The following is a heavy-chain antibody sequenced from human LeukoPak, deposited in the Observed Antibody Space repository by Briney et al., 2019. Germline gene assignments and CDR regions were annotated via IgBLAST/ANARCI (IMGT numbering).Heavy chain of an antibody. V-gene: IGHV4-39*07. J-gene: IGHJ5*02. CDR3: AREVLWFGEPAGFDP. Sequence: SETLSLTCTVSGGSISSSSYYWGWIRQPPGKGLEWIGSIYYSGSTYYNPSLKSRVTISVDTSKNQFSLKLSSVTAADTAVYYCAREVLWFGEPAGFDPWGQGTLVTVSS. CDR1: GGSISSSSYY. CDR2: IYYSGST. D-gene: IGHD3-10*01.